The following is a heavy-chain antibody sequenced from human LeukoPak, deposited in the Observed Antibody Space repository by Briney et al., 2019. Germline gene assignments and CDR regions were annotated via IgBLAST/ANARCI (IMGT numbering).Heavy chain of an antibody. CDR1: GFTFSSYA. D-gene: IGHD6-13*01. J-gene: IGHJ4*02. V-gene: IGHV3-23*01. CDR2: ISGSGGST. Sequence: PGGSLRLSCAASGFTFSSYAMSWVRQAPGKGLEWVSAISGSGGSTYYADSVKGQFTISRDNSKSTLYLQMNSLRAEDTAVYYCAKPRSGSWYAAFDYWGQGTLVTVSS. CDR3: AKPRSGSWYAAFDY.